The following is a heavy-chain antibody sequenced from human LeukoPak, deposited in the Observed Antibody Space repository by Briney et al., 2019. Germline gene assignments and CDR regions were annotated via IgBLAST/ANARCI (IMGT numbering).Heavy chain of an antibody. CDR2: IYRGGST. CDR3: ARDQGITMVRGAINYYYYGMDV. Sequence: GGSLRLSCAASGFTVSSNYMSWVRQAPGKGLEWVSVIYRGGSTYYADSVKGRFTISRDNSKNTLYLQMNSLRAEDTAVYYCARDQGITMVRGAINYYYYGMDVWGQGTTVTVSS. CDR1: GFTVSSNY. V-gene: IGHV3-53*01. D-gene: IGHD3-10*01. J-gene: IGHJ6*02.